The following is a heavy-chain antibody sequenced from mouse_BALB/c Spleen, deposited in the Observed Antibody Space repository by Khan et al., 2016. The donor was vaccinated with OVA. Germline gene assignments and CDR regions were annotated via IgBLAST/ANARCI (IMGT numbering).Heavy chain of an antibody. D-gene: IGHD2-13*01. CDR3: ARHCSGEILYWYFDV. V-gene: IGHV1-85*01. CDR2: IFPGDDST. CDR1: GYTFTSYD. Sequence: QVRLQQSGAELVKPGASVKLSCKASGYTFTSYDINWVRQRPEQGLEWIGWIFPGDDSTKYNEKFKGKATLTSDKSSSTAYMQLRRLTSEDSAVYFCARHCSGEILYWYFDVWGAGTTVTVSA. J-gene: IGHJ1*01.